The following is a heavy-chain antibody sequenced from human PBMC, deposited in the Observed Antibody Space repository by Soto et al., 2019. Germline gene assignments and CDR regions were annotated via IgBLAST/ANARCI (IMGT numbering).Heavy chain of an antibody. V-gene: IGHV3-23*01. CDR1: GFTFSSYA. Sequence: PGGSLRLSCAASGFTFSSYARSWVRQAPGKGLEWVSAISGSGGSTYYADSVKGRFTISRDNSKNTLYLQMNSLRAEDTAVYYCAKGMEHIVVVTIDYWGQGTLVTVSS. J-gene: IGHJ4*02. D-gene: IGHD2-21*02. CDR2: ISGSGGST. CDR3: AKGMEHIVVVTIDY.